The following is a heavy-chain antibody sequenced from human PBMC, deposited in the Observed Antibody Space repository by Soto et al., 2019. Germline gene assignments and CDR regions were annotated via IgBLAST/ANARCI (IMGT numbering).Heavy chain of an antibody. CDR2: IFSGGMT. CDR3: AGASNFNYAFEY. V-gene: IGHV3-23*03. CDR1: GFTFSAYT. Sequence: VGSLRLSCAASGFTFSAYTVGWARQASGKEVEWVSIIFSGGMTYYADSVKGRFTISKDISKNTLSLQMNSLRADETAVYFCAGASNFNYAFEYWGLGTPVTV. J-gene: IGHJ4*02. D-gene: IGHD1-7*01.